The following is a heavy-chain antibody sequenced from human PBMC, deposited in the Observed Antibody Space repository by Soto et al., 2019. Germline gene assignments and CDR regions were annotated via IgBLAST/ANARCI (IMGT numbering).Heavy chain of an antibody. J-gene: IGHJ5*02. V-gene: IGHV4-31*03. Sequence: QVQLQESGPGLVKPSQTLSLACTFSGCSISSGGYYWSWVRQHPGEGLEWVGYIYYSGSTYYNPSLKSRVTISVDTSTNQFYLKLSSVTAADTAVYYCARGTIYGVVPRNWFDPWGQGTLVTVSS. CDR1: GCSISSGGYY. CDR3: ARGTIYGVVPRNWFDP. CDR2: IYYSGST. D-gene: IGHD3-3*01.